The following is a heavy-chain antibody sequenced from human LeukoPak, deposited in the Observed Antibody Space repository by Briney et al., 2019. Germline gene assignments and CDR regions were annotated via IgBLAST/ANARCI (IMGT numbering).Heavy chain of an antibody. V-gene: IGHV3-20*04. D-gene: IGHD5-24*01. Sequence: PGGSLRLSCAGSGYIFDDYGMRWVRQAPGKGLEWVAGINWNGGSTGYAASVKGRCTISRDNAKNALYLEMNSLRVEDTAFYYGVRLGRDGYTYGAAYWGQGALVTVSS. CDR2: INWNGGST. CDR1: GYIFDDYG. CDR3: VRLGRDGYTYGAAY. J-gene: IGHJ1*01.